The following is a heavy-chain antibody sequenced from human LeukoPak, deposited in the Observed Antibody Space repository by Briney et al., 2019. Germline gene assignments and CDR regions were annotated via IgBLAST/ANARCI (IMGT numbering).Heavy chain of an antibody. CDR3: ARNLGGDSDS. D-gene: IGHD2-21*02. CDR2: ISWTGSTV. J-gene: IGHJ4*02. CDR1: GFTFSEYY. V-gene: IGHV3-11*01. Sequence: KTGGSLRLSCAASGFTFSEYYMNWIRQSPGKGLEWLSHISWTGSTVYYADSVKGRITVSRDNTKKLLFLQMFNLTVDDTAVYYCARNLGGDSDSWGQGSLVIVSS.